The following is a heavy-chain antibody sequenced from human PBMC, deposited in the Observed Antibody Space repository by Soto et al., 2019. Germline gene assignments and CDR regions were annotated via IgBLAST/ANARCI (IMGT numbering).Heavy chain of an antibody. D-gene: IGHD6-19*01. J-gene: IGHJ3*02. CDR2: TYYRSKWYN. CDR3: ARDLYLYRSGWPHGSFDI. Sequence: PSQTLSLTCAISGDSVSSNSAAWNWIRQSPSRGLEWLGRTYYRSKWYNDYAVSVKSRITINPDTSKNQFSLQLNSVTPEDTAVYYCARDLYLYRSGWPHGSFDIWGQGTMVTV. V-gene: IGHV6-1*01. CDR1: GDSVSSNSAA.